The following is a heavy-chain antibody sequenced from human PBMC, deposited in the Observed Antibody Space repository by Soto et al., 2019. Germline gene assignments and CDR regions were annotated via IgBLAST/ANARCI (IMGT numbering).Heavy chain of an antibody. D-gene: IGHD6-13*01. J-gene: IGHJ6*02. CDR3: ARDLGLYSSSWDRNYYYYGMDV. V-gene: IGHV1-69*13. CDR1: GGTFSSYA. CDR2: IIPIFGTA. Sequence: GASVKVSCKASGGTFSSYAISWVRQAPGQGLEWMGGIIPIFGTANYAQKFQGRVTITADESTSTAYMELSSLRSEDTAVYYCARDLGLYSSSWDRNYYYYGMDVWGQGTTVTVSS.